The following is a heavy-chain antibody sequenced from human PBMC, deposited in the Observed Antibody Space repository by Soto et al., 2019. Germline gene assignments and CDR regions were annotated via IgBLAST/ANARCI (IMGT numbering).Heavy chain of an antibody. CDR3: ARGAVEYRRYGMDV. D-gene: IGHD2-2*01. CDR1: GFTFSSYD. CDR2: IWYDGNNR. Sequence: PGGSLRLSCAASGFTFSSYDVHWVRQAPGKGLEWVAVIWYDGNNRNYADSVKGRFTISRDNSKNTLFLQMNSLRAEDTAVYYCARGAVEYRRYGMDVWGQGTTVTVSS. J-gene: IGHJ6*02. V-gene: IGHV3-33*01.